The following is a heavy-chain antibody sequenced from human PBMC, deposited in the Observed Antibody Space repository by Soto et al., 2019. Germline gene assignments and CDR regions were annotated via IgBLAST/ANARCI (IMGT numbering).Heavy chain of an antibody. D-gene: IGHD3-16*01. V-gene: IGHV1-18*01. CDR3: ARSWVTGKGGMDV. Sequence: QVQLVQSGAEVKKPGASVKVSCKASGYTFTSYGFSWVRQAPGQGLEWMGWINGYTGNTHYAQKFQGRATMTTDTSTSTAYMELWTLISDDTAVYYCARSWVTGKGGMDVWGQGTTVTVSS. CDR2: INGYTGNT. J-gene: IGHJ6*02. CDR1: GYTFTSYG.